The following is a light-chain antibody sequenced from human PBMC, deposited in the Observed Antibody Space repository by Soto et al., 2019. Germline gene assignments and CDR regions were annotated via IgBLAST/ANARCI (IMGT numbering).Light chain of an antibody. V-gene: IGKV3D-15*01. CDR1: QTVNSN. J-gene: IGKJ4*01. Sequence: ENVMTNSPSTXSASPGQRSPCSCRDSQTVNSNSAWYQKKPGKAHXLXXXGASTRATGIPDRFRGSGSGTEFTLTIRFRKSEDFGVYYCQQYNEGLRLTFGGGTKVDI. CDR3: QQYNEGLRLT. CDR2: GAS.